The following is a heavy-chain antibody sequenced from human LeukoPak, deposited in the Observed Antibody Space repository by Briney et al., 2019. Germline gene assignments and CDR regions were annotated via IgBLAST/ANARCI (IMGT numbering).Heavy chain of an antibody. V-gene: IGHV3-53*01. J-gene: IGHJ4*02. CDR3: ARDYDDCVGY. D-gene: IGHD4-17*01. CDR1: GFTFSSYS. CDR2: IYSGSST. Sequence: PGGSLRLSCAASGFTFSSYSMSWVRQAPGEGLEWVSVIYSGSSTYYADSVKGRFTISRDNSKNTLYLQMNSLRAEDTAVYYCARDYDDCVGYWGQGTLVTVSS.